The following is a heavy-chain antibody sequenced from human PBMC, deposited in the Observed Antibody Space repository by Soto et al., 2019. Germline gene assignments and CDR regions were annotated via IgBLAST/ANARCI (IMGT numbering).Heavy chain of an antibody. CDR1: GGSFSGYY. D-gene: IGHD3-22*01. Sequence: PWQTLALTCAVYGGSFSGYYCCWIRQPPGKGLEWIGEINHSGSTNYNPSLKSRVTISVDTSKNQFSLKLSSVTAADTAVYYCARDHYYDSSGLNYWGQGTLVTVSS. CDR3: ARDHYYDSSGLNY. J-gene: IGHJ4*02. V-gene: IGHV4-34*09. CDR2: INHSGST.